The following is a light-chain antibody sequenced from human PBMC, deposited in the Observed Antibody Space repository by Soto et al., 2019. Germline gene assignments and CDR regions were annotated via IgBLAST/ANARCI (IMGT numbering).Light chain of an antibody. CDR3: QHTRTTPRT. Sequence: DIPMTQSPSSLFASVGDRVTITCRASQWISTFLHWYQQRPGKAPSLIIYGASNLQSGVPSRFSGRGSGTEFSLTISTLQPEDVAIDYCQHTRTTPRTFGQGIKVEIK. J-gene: IGKJ1*01. CDR2: GAS. CDR1: QWISTF. V-gene: IGKV1-39*01.